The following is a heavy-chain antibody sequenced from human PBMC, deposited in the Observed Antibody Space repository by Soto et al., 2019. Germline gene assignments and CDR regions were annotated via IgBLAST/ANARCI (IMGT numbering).Heavy chain of an antibody. CDR3: ARVTLRGYSGDDPNWFDP. CDR2: IIPIFGTA. CDR1: GGTFSSYA. J-gene: IGHJ5*02. Sequence: QVQLVQSGAEVKKPGSSVKVSCNASGGTFSSYAISWVRQAPGQGLEWMGGIIPIFGTANYAQKFQGRVTLTADESKSTADMELSSLRSEDTAVYYCARVTLRGYSGDDPNWFDPWGQGTLVTVSS. V-gene: IGHV1-69*01. D-gene: IGHD5-12*01.